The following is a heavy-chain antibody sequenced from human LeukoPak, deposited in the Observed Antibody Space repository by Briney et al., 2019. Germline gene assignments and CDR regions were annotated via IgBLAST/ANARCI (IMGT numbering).Heavy chain of an antibody. V-gene: IGHV3-30-3*01. CDR2: ISYDGSNK. J-gene: IGHJ4*02. CDR3: ARSRDFDY. D-gene: IGHD6-6*01. CDR1: GFTFSSYA. Sequence: GGSLRLSCAASGFTFSSYAMHWVRQAPGKGLEWVAVISYDGSNKYYADSVKGRFTISRDNYKNTLYMQMTSLRAEDTAVYSCARSRDFDYWGQGTLVTVSS.